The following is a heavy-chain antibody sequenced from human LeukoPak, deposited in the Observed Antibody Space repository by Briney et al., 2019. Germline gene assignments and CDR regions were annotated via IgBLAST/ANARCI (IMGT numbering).Heavy chain of an antibody. CDR3: ARYDAGDVYNLDY. D-gene: IGHD5-24*01. V-gene: IGHV3-21*01. CDR2: ISSSSSYI. J-gene: IGHJ4*02. Sequence: GGSLTLSCAASGFTFSSYGMKWVPPAPGKGLEWVSSISSSSSYIYYADPVKGRFTISRDNAKNSLYLQMNSLGAEDTAVYYCARYDAGDVYNLDYWGQRTLVTVSS. CDR1: GFTFSSYG.